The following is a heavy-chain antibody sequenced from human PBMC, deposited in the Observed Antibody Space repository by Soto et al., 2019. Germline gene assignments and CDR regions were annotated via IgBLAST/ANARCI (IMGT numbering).Heavy chain of an antibody. Sequence: SETLSLTCAVYGGSFSGYYWSWIRQPPGKGLEWIGEINHSGSTNYNPSLKSRVTISVDTSKNQFSLKLSSVTAADTAVYYCARRIGIAAAGTGYYYYGMDVWGQGTTVTV. CDR3: ARRIGIAAAGTGYYYYGMDV. V-gene: IGHV4-34*01. J-gene: IGHJ6*02. CDR1: GGSFSGYY. D-gene: IGHD6-13*01. CDR2: INHSGST.